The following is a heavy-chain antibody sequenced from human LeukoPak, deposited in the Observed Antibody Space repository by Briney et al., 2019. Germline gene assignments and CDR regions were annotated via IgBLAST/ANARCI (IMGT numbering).Heavy chain of an antibody. CDR3: AKDIHGDYGGLDY. V-gene: IGHV3-23*01. CDR2: IINSGATT. Sequence: GGSLRLSCAASGFTFSSYAMTWVRQAPGKGLEWVSTIINSGATTYYADSVKGRFTISRDNSKNTLDLQMNSLRAEDTAAHYCAKDIHGDYGGLDYWGQGTLVTVSS. CDR1: GFTFSSYA. J-gene: IGHJ4*02. D-gene: IGHD4-17*01.